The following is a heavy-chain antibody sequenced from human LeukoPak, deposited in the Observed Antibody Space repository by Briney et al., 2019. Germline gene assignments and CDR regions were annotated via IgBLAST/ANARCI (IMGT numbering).Heavy chain of an antibody. J-gene: IGHJ4*02. CDR3: ARGGGPMTTVSPFDY. CDR2: IYYSGST. V-gene: IGHV4-59*01. D-gene: IGHD4-11*01. CDR1: GGSISSYY. Sequence: PSETLSLTCTVSGGSISSYYWSWIRQPPGKGLEWIGYIYYSGSTNYNPSLKSRVTISVDTSKNQFSLKLSSVTAADTAVYYCARGGGPMTTVSPFDYWGQGTLVTVSS.